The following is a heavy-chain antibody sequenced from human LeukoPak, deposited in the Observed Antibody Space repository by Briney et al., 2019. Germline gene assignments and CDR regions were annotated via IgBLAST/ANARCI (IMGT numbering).Heavy chain of an antibody. V-gene: IGHV3-48*03. CDR3: ARNDYHFDY. J-gene: IGHJ4*02. D-gene: IGHD4-11*01. CDR2: ISTSGGNI. Sequence: GGSLRLSCAASGFTFSSFEMNWVRQAPGKGLEWLSYISTSGGNIYYADDVQGRFTISRDNAKNSLSLQMNSLRAEDTAVYYCARNDYHFDYWGQGTLVTVSS. CDR1: GFTFSSFE.